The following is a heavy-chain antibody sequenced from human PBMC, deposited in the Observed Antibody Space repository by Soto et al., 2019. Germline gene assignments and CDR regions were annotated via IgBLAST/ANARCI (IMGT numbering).Heavy chain of an antibody. J-gene: IGHJ3*02. CDR3: AKSRHYDILTGSEAYDAFDI. V-gene: IGHV3-23*01. D-gene: IGHD3-9*01. Sequence: GGSLRVSCAASGFNFSSYAMSWVRKAPGKGLEWVSAISGSGGSTYYADSVKGRFTISRDNSKNTLYLQMNSLRAEDTAVYYCAKSRHYDILTGSEAYDAFDIWGQGTMVTVSS. CDR1: GFNFSSYA. CDR2: ISGSGGST.